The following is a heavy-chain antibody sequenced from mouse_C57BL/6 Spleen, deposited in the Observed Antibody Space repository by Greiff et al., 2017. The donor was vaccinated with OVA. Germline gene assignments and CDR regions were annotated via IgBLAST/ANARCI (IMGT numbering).Heavy chain of an antibody. V-gene: IGHV3-6*01. CDR1: GYSITSGYY. CDR3: ARDRLTGSWFAY. J-gene: IGHJ3*01. Sequence: EVQLQQSGPGLVKPSQSLSLTCSVTGYSITSGYYWNWIRQFPGNKLEWMGYISYDGSNNYNPSLKNRISITRDTSKNQFFLKLNSVTTEDTATYYCARDRLTGSWFAYWGQGTLVTVSA. D-gene: IGHD4-1*01. CDR2: ISYDGSN.